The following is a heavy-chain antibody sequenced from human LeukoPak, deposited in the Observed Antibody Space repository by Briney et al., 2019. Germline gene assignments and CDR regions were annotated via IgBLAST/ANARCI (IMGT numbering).Heavy chain of an antibody. CDR1: GYTFTGYY. V-gene: IGHV1-2*02. CDR2: INPNSGDT. CDR3: AREVGELPVAEDY. J-gene: IGHJ4*02. D-gene: IGHD3-10*01. Sequence: GASVKVSCKTSGYTFTGYYIHWVRQAPGQGLEWMGWINPNSGDTNYAQKFQGRVSMTGDTSISTAYMELSRLRSDDTAVYYCAREVGELPVAEDYWGQGTLVTVSS.